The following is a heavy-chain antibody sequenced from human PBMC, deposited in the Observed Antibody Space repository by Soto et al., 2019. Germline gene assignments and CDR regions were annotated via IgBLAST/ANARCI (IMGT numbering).Heavy chain of an antibody. CDR1: GASMSTYY. D-gene: IGHD6-19*01. V-gene: IGHV4-59*01. Sequence: PSETLSLTCTASGASMSTYYWNWIRQSPGKGLESIGYIYSSGSANYNPSLKGRVAISIDTSKQQISLNLTSVTAADTAVYDCASGFGGWPPDFWGPGTLVTVSS. CDR2: IYSSGSA. CDR3: ASGFGGWPPDF. J-gene: IGHJ4*02.